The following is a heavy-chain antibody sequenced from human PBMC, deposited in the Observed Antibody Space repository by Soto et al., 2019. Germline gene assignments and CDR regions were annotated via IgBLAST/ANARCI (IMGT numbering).Heavy chain of an antibody. CDR2: INHSGST. CDR1: GWSFSGYY. D-gene: IGHD3-22*01. CDR3: ARQTYYDPPHYFDY. J-gene: IGHJ4*02. Sequence: PSETLSLTCAVYGWSFSGYYWSWIRQSPGKGLEWIGEINHSGSTNYNPSLKSRVTISGDTSKNQFSLKLSSVTAADTAVYYCARQTYYDPPHYFDYWGQGTLVTVSS. V-gene: IGHV4-34*01.